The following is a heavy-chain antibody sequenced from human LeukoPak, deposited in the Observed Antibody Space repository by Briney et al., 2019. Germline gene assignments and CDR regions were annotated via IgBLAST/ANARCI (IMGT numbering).Heavy chain of an antibody. J-gene: IGHJ4*02. V-gene: IGHV1-2*04. CDR2: INPNSGGT. CDR1: GYTFTGYY. D-gene: IGHD6-13*01. CDR3: ARGLPAAGTLGDY. Sequence: ASVKVSCKASGYTFTGYYMHWVRQAPGQGLEWMGWINPNSGGTNYAQKFQGWVTMTRNTSISTAYMELSSLRSEDTAVYYCARGLPAAGTLGDYWGQGTLVTVSS.